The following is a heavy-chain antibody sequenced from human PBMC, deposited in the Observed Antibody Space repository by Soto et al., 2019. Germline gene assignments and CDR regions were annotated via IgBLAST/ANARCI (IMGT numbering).Heavy chain of an antibody. CDR2: TYYRSNWSN. Sequence: SHTLSLTCAISGDSVSSNSAACNLIRQSPSRGLEWLGRTYYRSNWSNDYAVSGKSRITINPDTSKNQFSLQLYSVTPEDTAVYYCAGVSWFRGMDVWGQGTPVTVSS. J-gene: IGHJ6*02. CDR3: AGVSWFRGMDV. CDR1: GDSVSSNSAA. V-gene: IGHV6-1*01. D-gene: IGHD3-10*01.